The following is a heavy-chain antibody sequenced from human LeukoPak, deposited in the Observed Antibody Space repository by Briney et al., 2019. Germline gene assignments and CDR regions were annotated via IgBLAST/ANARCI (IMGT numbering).Heavy chain of an antibody. V-gene: IGHV5-51*01. CDR2: VYPGDSHT. Sequence: PGESLKISCQGSGYSFTNNWIGWVRHMPGKGLDWMAIVYPGDSHTKYNPSFQGQVTISADKSSSTAYLQWISLRASDTAIYYYVRTPTCSSGSCYPNWFDSWGQGTLVTVSS. CDR3: VRTPTCSSGSCYPNWFDS. CDR1: GYSFTNNW. J-gene: IGHJ5*01. D-gene: IGHD2-15*01.